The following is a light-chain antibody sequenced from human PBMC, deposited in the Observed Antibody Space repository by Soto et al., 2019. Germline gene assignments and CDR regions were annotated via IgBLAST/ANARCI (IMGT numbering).Light chain of an antibody. Sequence: EIVMTQSPATLSVSPGERATLSCRASQSVSSKLAWYQQRPGQAPRLLIYDASTRAAGIPARFSGSGSGREFPLTLSSLQSEDFAVYYCQQYNNWPPWTFGQGTKVEIK. CDR1: QSVSSK. CDR2: DAS. V-gene: IGKV3-15*01. CDR3: QQYNNWPPWT. J-gene: IGKJ1*01.